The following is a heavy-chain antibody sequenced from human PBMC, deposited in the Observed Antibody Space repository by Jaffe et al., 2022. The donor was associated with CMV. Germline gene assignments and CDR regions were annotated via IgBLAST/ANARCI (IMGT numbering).Heavy chain of an antibody. D-gene: IGHD6-19*01. J-gene: IGHJ4*02. V-gene: IGHV4-39*01. CDR2: IYYRGLT. Sequence: QVRLQESGPGLVKPSETLSLTCTVSGGSISNGDFYWGWVRQPPERGLEWVGIIYYRGLTYYSPSLKSRVTMSVDTSKNQFSLKLSSVTAADTAVYYCTRRAYSSGLIDYWGRGTLVTVSS. CDR3: TRRAYSSGLIDY. CDR1: GGSISNGDFY.